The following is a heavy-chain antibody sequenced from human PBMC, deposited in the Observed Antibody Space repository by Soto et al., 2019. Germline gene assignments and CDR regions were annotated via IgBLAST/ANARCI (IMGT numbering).Heavy chain of an antibody. V-gene: IGHV4-31*03. D-gene: IGHD6-6*01. Sequence: SETLSLTCTVSGGSISSGGYYWTWIRQHPGKGLEWIGYNYYSGITYYNPSLKSRVTISLDTSKNQFSLKPSSVTAADTAVYYCARGSSIAGLYYGMDVWGQGTTVNVSS. CDR1: GGSISSGGYY. CDR2: NYYSGIT. J-gene: IGHJ6*02. CDR3: ARGSSIAGLYYGMDV.